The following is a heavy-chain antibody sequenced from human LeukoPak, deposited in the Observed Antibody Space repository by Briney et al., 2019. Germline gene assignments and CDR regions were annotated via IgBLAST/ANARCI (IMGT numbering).Heavy chain of an antibody. V-gene: IGHV4-59*02. Sequence: SETLSLTCTVSGDSVNEYYWNWIRQHPRKGLEWIGYIYYSGSTDYNPSLKSRVAMSVDTSKNQFSLKLNSVTAADTADSYCARGGARGSSAFDVWGQGTMFFVSA. D-gene: IGHD3-10*01. J-gene: IGHJ3*01. CDR3: ARGGARGSSAFDV. CDR2: IYYSGST. CDR1: GDSVNEYY.